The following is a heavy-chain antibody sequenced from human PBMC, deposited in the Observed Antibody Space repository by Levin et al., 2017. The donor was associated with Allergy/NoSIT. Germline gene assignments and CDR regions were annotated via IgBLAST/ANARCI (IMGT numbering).Heavy chain of an antibody. J-gene: IGHJ4*02. Sequence: GGSLRLSCAASGFTFSHFVMYWVRQAPGKGLEWLTIISGDGNDKHYADFVKGRFTISRDNSKDTLYLQINSLRVEDTAVYYCAKDKAGSWALDSCGQGGLVTV. CDR2: ISGDGNDK. D-gene: IGHD3-10*01. V-gene: IGHV3-30*18. CDR3: AKDKAGSWALDS. CDR1: GFTFSHFV.